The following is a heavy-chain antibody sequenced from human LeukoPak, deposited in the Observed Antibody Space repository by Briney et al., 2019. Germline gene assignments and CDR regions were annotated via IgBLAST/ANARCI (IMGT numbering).Heavy chain of an antibody. J-gene: IGHJ4*02. V-gene: IGHV3-23*01. CDR3: AKDRTKGTFGGVPCGY. D-gene: IGHD3-16*01. CDR2: ISGSGGST. Sequence: PGGSLRLSCAASGXTFSSYAMSWVRQAPGKGQEWVSAISGSGGSTYYADSVKGRFTISRDNSKNTLYLQMNSLRAEDTAVYYCAKDRTKGTFGGVPCGYWGQGTLVTVSS. CDR1: GXTFSSYA.